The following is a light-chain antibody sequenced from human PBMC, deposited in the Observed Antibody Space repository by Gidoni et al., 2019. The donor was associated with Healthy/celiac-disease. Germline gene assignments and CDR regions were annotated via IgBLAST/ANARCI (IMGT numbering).Light chain of an antibody. CDR2: GAS. CDR1: QSVSSN. V-gene: IGKV3-15*01. CDR3: QQYNNWPGT. Sequence: EIVMPQSPATLSVSPGERATLSCRASQSVSSNLAWYQQKPGQAPRLLIYGASTRATGIPARFSGSGSGTEFTLTISSLQSEDFAFYYCQQYNNWPGTFGQGTKVEIK. J-gene: IGKJ1*01.